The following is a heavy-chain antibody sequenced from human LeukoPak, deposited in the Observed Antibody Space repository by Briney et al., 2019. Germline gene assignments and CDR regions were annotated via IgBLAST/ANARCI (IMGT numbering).Heavy chain of an antibody. D-gene: IGHD1-14*01. CDR2: IIPIFGTA. CDR1: GYIFTGYF. Sequence: SVNVSCKASGYIFTGYFMHWVRQAPGQGLEWMGGIIPIFGTANYAQKFQGRVTITADESTSTAYMELSSLRSEDTAVYYCARDRKAPDAFDIWGQGTMVTVSS. V-gene: IGHV1-69*13. J-gene: IGHJ3*02. CDR3: ARDRKAPDAFDI.